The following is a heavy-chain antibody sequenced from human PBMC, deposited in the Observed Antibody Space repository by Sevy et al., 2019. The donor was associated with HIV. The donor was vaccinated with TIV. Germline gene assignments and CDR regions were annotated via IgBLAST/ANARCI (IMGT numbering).Heavy chain of an antibody. D-gene: IGHD3-10*02. J-gene: IGHJ4*02. CDR2: ISSDGINH. V-gene: IGHV3-30*18. Sequence: GGSLRLSCSAFGFNFQTLGMHWVRQAPGKGPEWLAVISSDGINHNYAASVKGRFTIYRDNSKSLLFLQMNSLTPNDTAVYFCTKESLRGTYIRGDFDHWGQGTLVTVSS. CDR1: GFNFQTLG. CDR3: TKESLRGTYIRGDFDH.